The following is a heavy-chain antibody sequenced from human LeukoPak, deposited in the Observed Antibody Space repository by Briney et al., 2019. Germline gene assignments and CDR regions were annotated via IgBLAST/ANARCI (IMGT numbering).Heavy chain of an antibody. J-gene: IGHJ4*02. D-gene: IGHD7-27*01. CDR3: ARDRDWGQDY. Sequence: GASVNVSLKASVYTFTDYYILWVRHAPGPGHERMGWINTNSGGTNNAQKFQGRVTMTRDTSISTAYMELSRLISDDTAVYYCARDRDWGQDYWGQGTLGTVSS. V-gene: IGHV1-2*02. CDR1: VYTFTDYY. CDR2: INTNSGGT.